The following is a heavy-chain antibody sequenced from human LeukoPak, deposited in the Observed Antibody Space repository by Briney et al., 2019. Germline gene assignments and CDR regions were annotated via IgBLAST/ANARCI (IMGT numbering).Heavy chain of an antibody. Sequence: GGSLRLSCAASAFTFSSYWMSWVRQAPGKGLEWVANIKQDGSEKYYVDSVKGRFTISRDNAKNSLYLQMNSLRAEDTAVYYCARADYYGSGSEKYYYYYYMDVWGKGTTVTISS. J-gene: IGHJ6*03. CDR1: AFTFSSYW. D-gene: IGHD3-10*01. CDR3: ARADYYGSGSEKYYYYYYMDV. CDR2: IKQDGSEK. V-gene: IGHV3-7*01.